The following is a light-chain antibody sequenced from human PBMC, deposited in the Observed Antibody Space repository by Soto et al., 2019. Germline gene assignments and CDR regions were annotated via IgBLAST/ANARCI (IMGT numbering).Light chain of an antibody. J-gene: IGKJ4*01. CDR2: DAS. CDR1: QSVSSY. V-gene: IGKV3-11*01. CDR3: RQRSNWPPLT. Sequence: EIVLTQSPATLSLSPGERATLSCRASQSVSSYLAWYQQKPGQAPRLLIYDASNRATGIPARFSGSGSGTDFTLTISSLEPEDFALYYCRQRSNWPPLTFGGGTKVEIK.